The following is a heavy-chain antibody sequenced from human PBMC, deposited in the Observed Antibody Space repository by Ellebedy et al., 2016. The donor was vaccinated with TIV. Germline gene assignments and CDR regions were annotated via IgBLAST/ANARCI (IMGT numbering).Heavy chain of an antibody. D-gene: IGHD6-6*01. CDR3: ARSYSSSSGWDY. V-gene: IGHV4-34*01. Sequence: SETLSLTXTVSGGSISSYYWSWIRQPPGKGLEWIGEINHSGSTNYNPSLKSRVTISVDTSKNQFSLKLSSVTAADTAVYYCARSYSSSSGWDYWGQGTLVTVSS. J-gene: IGHJ4*02. CDR1: GGSISSYY. CDR2: INHSGST.